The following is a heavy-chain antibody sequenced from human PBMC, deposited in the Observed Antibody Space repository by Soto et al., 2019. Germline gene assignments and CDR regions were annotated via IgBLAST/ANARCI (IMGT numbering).Heavy chain of an antibody. V-gene: IGHV1-69*02. J-gene: IGHJ3*01. CDR2: IIPMLTVT. CDR3: STGSWSAETFDV. CDR1: GGTFSTYT. Sequence: QVHLEQSGAEVKKPGSSVKVSCKVAGGTFSTYTLIWVRQAPGQGLEWMGRIIPMLTVTNSAQKFQGRVTLTADKSTSTAFMELTSLTSDDTAVYYCSTGSWSAETFDVWGQGTMVTVSS. D-gene: IGHD2-2*01.